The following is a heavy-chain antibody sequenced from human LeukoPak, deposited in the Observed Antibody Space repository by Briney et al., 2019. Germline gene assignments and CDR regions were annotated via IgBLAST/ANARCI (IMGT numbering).Heavy chain of an antibody. CDR3: ARVGLWFGELLGTDY. D-gene: IGHD3-10*01. V-gene: IGHV3-21*01. Sequence: GGSLRLSCAASGFTFSSYSMNWVRQAPGKGLEWVSSISSSSSYIYYADSVKGRFTISRDNAKNSLYLQMNSLRAEDTAVYYCARVGLWFGELLGTDYWGQGTLVTVSS. J-gene: IGHJ4*02. CDR1: GFTFSSYS. CDR2: ISSSSSYI.